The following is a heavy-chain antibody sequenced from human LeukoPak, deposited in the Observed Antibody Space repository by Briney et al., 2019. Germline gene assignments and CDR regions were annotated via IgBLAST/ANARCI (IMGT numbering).Heavy chain of an antibody. Sequence: GASLKISCKGSGYSFTDYWIGWVRQLPGKGLEWMGIIYPGDSDTRYSPSFQGQVAISADKSIRTAYLQWSSLKASDTAMYFCARRMAGTKAHDFWGQGTLVTVSS. V-gene: IGHV5-51*01. D-gene: IGHD6-19*01. J-gene: IGHJ4*02. CDR3: ARRMAGTKAHDF. CDR1: GYSFTDYW. CDR2: IYPGDSDT.